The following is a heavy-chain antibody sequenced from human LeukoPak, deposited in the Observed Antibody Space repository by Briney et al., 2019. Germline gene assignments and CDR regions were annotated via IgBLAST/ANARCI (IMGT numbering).Heavy chain of an antibody. J-gene: IGHJ4*02. CDR1: GFTFSSYG. V-gene: IGHV3-30*03. CDR3: ARDDGSGPPDY. D-gene: IGHD3-10*01. CDR2: ISYDGSNK. Sequence: GGSLRLSCAASGFTFSSYGMHWVRQAPGKGLEWVAVISYDGSNKYYADSVKGRFTISRDNAKNSLYLQMNSLRAEDTAVYYCARDDGSGPPDYWGQGTLVTVSS.